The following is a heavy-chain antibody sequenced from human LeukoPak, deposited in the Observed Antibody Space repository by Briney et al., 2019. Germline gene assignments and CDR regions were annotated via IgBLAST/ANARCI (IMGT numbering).Heavy chain of an antibody. V-gene: IGHV3-15*01. CDR3: TTSGDH. J-gene: IGHJ4*02. CDR2: IKSKTDGGTA. CDR1: GFSFNYAW. D-gene: IGHD1-26*01. Sequence: GGSLRPSCAASGFSFNYAWMSWVRQAPGKGLEWVARIKSKTDGGTADYTAPVRGRFTISRDDSTDTVYLQMNSLKIEDTAVYYCTTSGDHWGQGTLVTVSS.